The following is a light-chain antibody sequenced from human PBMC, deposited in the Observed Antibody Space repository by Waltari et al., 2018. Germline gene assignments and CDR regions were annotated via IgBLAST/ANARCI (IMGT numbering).Light chain of an antibody. CDR1: HSEVGGYKY. V-gene: IGLV2-14*01. J-gene: IGLJ3*02. CDR2: EVS. Sequence: QSALTQPASVSGSPGQSIPISCTGTHSEVGGYKYVSWYQQHPGKVPKVIIYEVSNRPSGVSNRFSGSKSGNTASLTISGLQAEDEADYYCSSFTTSYTRLFGGGTKLTVL. CDR3: SSFTTSYTRL.